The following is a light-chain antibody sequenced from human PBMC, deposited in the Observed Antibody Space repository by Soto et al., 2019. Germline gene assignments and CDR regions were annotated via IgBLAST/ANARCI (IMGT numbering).Light chain of an antibody. V-gene: IGLV2-14*03. CDR2: DVN. J-gene: IGLJ1*01. CDR3: SSYSSSSLYV. Sequence: QPVLTQPASVSGSPGQSLTISCTGTSSDVGGYNYVSWYQHHPGKAPKLMIYDVNNRPSGVSNRFFGSKSGNTASLTISGLQAEDEADYYCSSYSSSSLYVFGTATKVTVL. CDR1: SSDVGGYNY.